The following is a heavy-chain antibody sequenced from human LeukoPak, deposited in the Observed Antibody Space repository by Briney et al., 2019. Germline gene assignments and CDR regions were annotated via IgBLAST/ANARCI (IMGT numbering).Heavy chain of an antibody. J-gene: IGHJ4*02. Sequence: GGSLRLSCAASGFTFSSYAMHWVRQAPWKGLEYVSAISSNGGSTYYANSVKGRFTISRDNSKNTLYLQMGSLRAEDMAVYYCARAMRGSYHFDYWGQGTLVTVSS. D-gene: IGHD1-26*01. CDR3: ARAMRGSYHFDY. CDR1: GFTFSSYA. V-gene: IGHV3-64*01. CDR2: ISSNGGST.